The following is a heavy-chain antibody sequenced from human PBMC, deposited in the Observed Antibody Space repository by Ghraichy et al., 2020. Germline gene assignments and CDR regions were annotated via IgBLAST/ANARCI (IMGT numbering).Heavy chain of an antibody. V-gene: IGHV4-61*02. CDR2: IYTSGST. CDR1: GGSISSGSYY. J-gene: IGHJ4*02. D-gene: IGHD2-15*01. Sequence: SETLSLTCTVSGGSISSGSYYWSWIRQPAGKGLEWIGRIYTSGSTNYNPSLKSRVTISVDTSKNQFSLKLSSVTAADTAVYYCARFLLGYCSGGSCYSGDYWGQGTLVTVSS. CDR3: ARFLLGYCSGGSCYSGDY.